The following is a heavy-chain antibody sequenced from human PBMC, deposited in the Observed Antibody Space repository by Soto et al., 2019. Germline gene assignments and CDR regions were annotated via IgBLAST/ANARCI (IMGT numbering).Heavy chain of an antibody. CDR3: ARLHIVPRLLMYPYDY. Sequence: SETLSLTCTVSGASISSGTFYWGWIRQPPGKGLESIANIYYDGSTYYNPSLKSRVTISLDTSKNQFSLKLSSVTAADTAVYYCARLHIVPRLLMYPYDYWGQGTLVTVSS. CDR2: IYYDGST. V-gene: IGHV4-39*01. CDR1: GASISSGTFY. J-gene: IGHJ4*02. D-gene: IGHD6-6*01.